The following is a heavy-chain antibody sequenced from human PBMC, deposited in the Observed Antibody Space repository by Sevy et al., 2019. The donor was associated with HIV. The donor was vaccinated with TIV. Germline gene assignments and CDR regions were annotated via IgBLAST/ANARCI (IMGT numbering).Heavy chain of an antibody. V-gene: IGHV1-18*01. CDR1: GYTFTSYG. J-gene: IGHJ6*02. CDR3: ARGPRGEYCGSTSCPYGRKLYYYYGMDV. CDR2: ISAYNGNT. Sequence: ASVKVSCKASGYTFTSYGISWVRQAPGQGLEWMGWISAYNGNTNYALKLQGRVTMTTDTSTSTVYMELRSLRSDDTAVYYCARGPRGEYCGSTSCPYGRKLYYYYGMDVWGQGTTVTVS. D-gene: IGHD2-2*01.